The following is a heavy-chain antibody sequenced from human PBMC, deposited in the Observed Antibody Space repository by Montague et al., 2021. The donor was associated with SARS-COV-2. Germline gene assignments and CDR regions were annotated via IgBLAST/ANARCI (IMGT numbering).Heavy chain of an antibody. CDR2: YNNRST. J-gene: IGHJ6*02. D-gene: IGHD2-21*01. V-gene: IGHV4-39*07. Sequence: YNNRSTYYNPSLKSRVTISVDTSKNQFSLKLSSVTAADTAVYYCARDGSLRFEMLIGPRHYYYGMDVWGQGTTVTVSS. CDR3: ARDGSLRFEMLIGPRHYYYGMDV.